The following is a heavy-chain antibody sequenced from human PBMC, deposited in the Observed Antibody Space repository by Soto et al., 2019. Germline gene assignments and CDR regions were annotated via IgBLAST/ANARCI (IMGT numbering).Heavy chain of an antibody. CDR1: GYTFTSYA. D-gene: IGHD1-26*01. V-gene: IGHV1-3*01. CDR2: INAGNGNT. J-gene: IGHJ4*02. Sequence: QVQLVQSGAEVKKPGASVKVSCKASGYTFTSYAMHWVRQAPGQRLEWMGWINAGNGNTKYSQKFQGRVTITRDTSASTAHMELSSLRSEDTAVYYCAREGGIGAAIDYWGQGTLVTVSS. CDR3: AREGGIGAAIDY.